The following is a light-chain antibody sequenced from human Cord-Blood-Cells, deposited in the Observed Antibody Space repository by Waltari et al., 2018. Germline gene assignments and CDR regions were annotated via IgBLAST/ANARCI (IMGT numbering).Light chain of an antibody. J-gene: IGKJ3*01. V-gene: IGKV1-9*01. CDR1: QGISSY. Sequence: DIQLTQSPSFMSASVGDRVTIPCRAKQGISSYLAWYQQKPGKAPKLLIYSASTLQRGVPSRFRGSGSGTEFQRPISSLQPEDFATYYCQQLNSYPFTFGPGTKVDIK. CDR2: SAS. CDR3: QQLNSYPFT.